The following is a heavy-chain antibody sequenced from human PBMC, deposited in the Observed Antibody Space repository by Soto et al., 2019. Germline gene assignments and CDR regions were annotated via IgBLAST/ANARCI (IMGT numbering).Heavy chain of an antibody. J-gene: IGHJ5*01. CDR1: GGSISSSDYY. CDR3: ARLLTYNTSAERFDS. Sequence: PSETLSLTCTVSGGSISSSDYYWGWIRQPPEMGLEWIGSTYYSGITYYNPSLRSRVTISVDTSENQFSLKLSSVTAADTALYYCARLLTYNTSAERFDSWGQGTLVTVSS. V-gene: IGHV4-39*01. D-gene: IGHD1-1*01. CDR2: TYYSGIT.